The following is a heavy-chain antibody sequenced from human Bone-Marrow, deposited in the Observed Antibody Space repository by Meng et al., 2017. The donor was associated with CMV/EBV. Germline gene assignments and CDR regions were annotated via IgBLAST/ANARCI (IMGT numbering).Heavy chain of an antibody. Sequence: SETLSLTCAVYGGSFSGYYWSWIRQPPGKGLEWIGEINHSGSTNYKPSLKSRVTISVDTSKNQFSLKLSSVTAADTAVYYCARRRSTVTGYTELEAPYGMDVWGQGTTVTVSS. CDR3: ARRRSTVTGYTELEAPYGMDV. D-gene: IGHD4-11*01. CDR1: GGSFSGYY. CDR2: INHSGST. J-gene: IGHJ6*02. V-gene: IGHV4-34*01.